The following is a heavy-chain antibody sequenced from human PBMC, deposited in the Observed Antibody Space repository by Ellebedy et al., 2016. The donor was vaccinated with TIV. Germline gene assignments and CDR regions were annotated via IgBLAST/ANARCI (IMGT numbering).Heavy chain of an antibody. J-gene: IGHJ4*02. CDR3: TTDYYGSGSYYGDY. Sequence: GGSLRLSCAASGFTFSSYAMSWVRQAPGKGLEWVSAISGSGGSTYYADSVKGRFTISRDNSKNTLYLQMNSLRAEDTAVYYCTTDYYGSGSYYGDYWGQGTQVTVSS. CDR1: GFTFSSYA. CDR2: ISGSGGST. V-gene: IGHV3-23*01. D-gene: IGHD3-10*01.